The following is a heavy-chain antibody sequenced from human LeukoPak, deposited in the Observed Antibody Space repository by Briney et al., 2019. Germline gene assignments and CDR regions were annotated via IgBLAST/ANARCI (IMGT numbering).Heavy chain of an antibody. CDR2: ISGSGYST. Sequence: PGGSLRLSCAAPGFTFSSSAMSWVRQAPGKGLEWVSAISGSGYSTYYADSVKGRFTISRDNSKNTLYLQMNSLRAEDTAVYYCAKVSWSSGSYSGGYWGQGTLVTVSS. CDR3: AKVSWSSGSYSGGY. CDR1: GFTFSSSA. J-gene: IGHJ4*02. D-gene: IGHD1-26*01. V-gene: IGHV3-23*01.